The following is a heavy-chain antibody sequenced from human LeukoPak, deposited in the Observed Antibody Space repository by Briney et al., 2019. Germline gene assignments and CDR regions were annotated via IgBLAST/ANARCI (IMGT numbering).Heavy chain of an antibody. CDR2: ISGSGGST. V-gene: IGHV3-23*01. J-gene: IGHJ6*03. CDR1: GFTFSSYG. Sequence: GGSLRLSCAASGFTFSSYGMSWVRQAPGKGLEWVSAISGSGGSTYYADSVKGRFTISRDNSKNTLYLQMNSLRAEDTAVHYCARAPTYSSGWYNYYYYYMDVWGKGTTVTISS. CDR3: ARAPTYSSGWYNYYYYYMDV. D-gene: IGHD6-19*01.